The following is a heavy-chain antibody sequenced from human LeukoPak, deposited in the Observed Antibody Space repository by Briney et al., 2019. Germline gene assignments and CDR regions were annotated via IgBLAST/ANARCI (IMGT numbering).Heavy chain of an antibody. V-gene: IGHV1-18*01. D-gene: IGHD5-18*01. CDR1: GYTFTNCG. J-gene: IGHJ4*02. CDR3: VRDIGYRSGSYYFDH. Sequence: ASVKVSCKASGYTFTNCGISWVRQAPGQGLEWMGWISAYNTNTNYAQKLQGRVTMTTDTSTSTAYMELRSLRSDDTAVYYCVRDIGYRSGSYYFDHWGQGTLVTVSS. CDR2: ISAYNTNT.